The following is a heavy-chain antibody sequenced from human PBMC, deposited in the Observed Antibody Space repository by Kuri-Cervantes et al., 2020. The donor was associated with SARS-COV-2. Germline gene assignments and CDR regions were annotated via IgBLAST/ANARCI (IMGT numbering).Heavy chain of an antibody. CDR3: ARRTHIVVVTAASFDY. V-gene: IGHV1-2*02. CDR1: GYTFTGYY. CDR2: INPNSGGT. J-gene: IGHJ4*02. D-gene: IGHD2-21*02. Sequence: VKVSCKASGYTFTGYYMHWVRQAPGQGLERMGWINPNSGGTNYAQKFQGRVTMTRDTSISTAYMELSRLRSDDTAVYYCARRTHIVVVTAASFDYWGQGTLVTVSS.